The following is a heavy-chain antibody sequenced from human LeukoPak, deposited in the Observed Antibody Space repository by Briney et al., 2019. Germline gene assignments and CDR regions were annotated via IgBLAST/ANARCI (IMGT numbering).Heavy chain of an antibody. J-gene: IGHJ4*02. D-gene: IGHD2-2*01. Sequence: GGSLRLSCAASGFTFDGYAMHWVRQAPGKGLEWVSGTSWNSGSIGYADSVKGRFTISRDNAKNSLYLQMNSLRAEDTAVYYCAREAIVVVPAAQLAYDYWGQGTLVTVSS. CDR1: GFTFDGYA. CDR3: AREAIVVVPAAQLAYDY. V-gene: IGHV3-9*01. CDR2: TSWNSGSI.